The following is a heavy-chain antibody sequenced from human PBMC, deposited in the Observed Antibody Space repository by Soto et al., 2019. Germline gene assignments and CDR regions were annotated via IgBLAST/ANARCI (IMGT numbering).Heavy chain of an antibody. CDR1: GGSITSGGYS. D-gene: IGHD2-21*01. CDR3: ASSKYDVVAGSVWFDP. J-gene: IGHJ5*02. V-gene: IGHV4-30-2*01. CDR2: MYHSGNT. Sequence: QLQLQESGSGLVKPSETLSLNCAVSGGSITSGGYSWGWIRQPPGQGLEWIGYMYHSGNTYYNPALEGRGTIPPEHSRNQVSLGVNFGAGGDTAVYFCASSKYDVVAGSVWFDPWGQGTLVTVSS.